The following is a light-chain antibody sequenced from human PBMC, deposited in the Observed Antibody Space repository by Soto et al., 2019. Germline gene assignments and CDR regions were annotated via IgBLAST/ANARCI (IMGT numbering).Light chain of an antibody. V-gene: IGKV3-15*01. CDR3: QQYHKWPPIT. CDR2: GAS. CDR1: QSVDGY. Sequence: EFVLPQSPGTLSLSPGASATLSCRASQSVDGYLAWYQQKPGQAPRLLIYGASTRATGVTARFRGGGSGTEFTLTISSLQSEDSAVYYCQQYHKWPPITVGQGTRLEIK. J-gene: IGKJ5*01.